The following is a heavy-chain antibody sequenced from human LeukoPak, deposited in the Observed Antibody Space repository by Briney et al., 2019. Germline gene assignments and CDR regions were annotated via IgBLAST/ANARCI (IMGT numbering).Heavy chain of an antibody. CDR3: ASIAVAYYFDY. Sequence: GGSLRLSCAASGFTFSSYWMSWVRQAPGKGPEWVANIKQDGSEKYYVDSVKGRFTISRDNAKNSLYLQMNSLRAEDTAVYYCASIAVAYYFDYWGQGTLVTVSS. D-gene: IGHD6-19*01. J-gene: IGHJ4*02. CDR1: GFTFSSYW. V-gene: IGHV3-7*01. CDR2: IKQDGSEK.